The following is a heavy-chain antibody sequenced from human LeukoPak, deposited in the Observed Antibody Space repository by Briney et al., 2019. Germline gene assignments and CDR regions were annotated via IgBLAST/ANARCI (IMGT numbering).Heavy chain of an antibody. CDR2: IYSGGST. V-gene: IGHV3-66*01. J-gene: IGHJ5*02. CDR1: GFTFSDYY. CDR3: ARVLVTAYGNWFDP. D-gene: IGHD2-21*02. Sequence: PGGSLRLSCAASGFTFSDYYMSWVRQAPGKGLEWVSVIYSGGSTYYADSVKGRFTISRDNTKNTLYLQMNSLRAEDTAVYYCARVLVTAYGNWFDPWGQGTLVTVSS.